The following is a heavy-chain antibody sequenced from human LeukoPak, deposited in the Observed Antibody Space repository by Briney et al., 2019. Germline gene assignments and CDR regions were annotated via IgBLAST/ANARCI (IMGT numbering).Heavy chain of an antibody. D-gene: IGHD6-6*01. CDR3: ARVLMEQLVHDAFDI. V-gene: IGHV3-7*03. CDR1: GFTFSSYW. CDR2: IKQDGSEK. J-gene: IGHJ3*02. Sequence: GGSLRLSCAASGFTFSSYWMSWVRQAPGKGLEWVANIKQDGSEKYYVDSVKGRFTISRDNSKNTLYLQMNSLRAEDTAVYYCARVLMEQLVHDAFDIWGQGTMVTVSS.